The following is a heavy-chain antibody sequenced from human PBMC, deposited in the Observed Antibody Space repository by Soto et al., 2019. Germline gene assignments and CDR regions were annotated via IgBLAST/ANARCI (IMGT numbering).Heavy chain of an antibody. CDR2: ISYDGSNK. V-gene: IGHV3-30*18. CDR3: AKALWPQGFDY. D-gene: IGHD3-16*01. Sequence: PGGSLRLSCAASGFTFSSYGMHWVRQAPGKGLEWVAVISYDGSNKYYADSVKGRFTISRDNSKNTLYLQMNSLRAEDTAVYYCAKALWPQGFDYWGQGNLVTVS. J-gene: IGHJ4*02. CDR1: GFTFSSYG.